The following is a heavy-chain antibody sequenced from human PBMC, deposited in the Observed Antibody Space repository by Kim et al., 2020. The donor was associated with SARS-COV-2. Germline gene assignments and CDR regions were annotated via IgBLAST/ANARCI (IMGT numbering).Heavy chain of an antibody. CDR2: INGGNGNT. Sequence: ASVKVSCKASGYTFTTFALYWVRRAPGQRLEWMGWINGGNGNTRYSQKFQGRVSITRDTSATTDYLELSGLRSEDTAVYYCAREAVAGSFDYWGQGTLVTVSS. CDR1: GYTFTTFA. D-gene: IGHD6-19*01. J-gene: IGHJ4*02. V-gene: IGHV1-3*01. CDR3: AREAVAGSFDY.